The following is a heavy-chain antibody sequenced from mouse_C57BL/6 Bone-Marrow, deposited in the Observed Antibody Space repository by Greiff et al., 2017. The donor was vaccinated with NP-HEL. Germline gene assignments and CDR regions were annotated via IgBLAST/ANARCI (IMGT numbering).Heavy chain of an antibody. Sequence: VQLQQSGAELVRPGASVKLSCKASGYTFTDYYINWVKQRPGQGLEWIARIYPGSGNTYYNEKFKGKATLTAEKSSSTAYMQLSSLTSEDSAVYFCARYSNYPGYYAMDYWGQGTSVTVSS. D-gene: IGHD2-5*01. J-gene: IGHJ4*01. CDR1: GYTFTDYY. CDR3: ARYSNYPGYYAMDY. CDR2: IYPGSGNT. V-gene: IGHV1-76*01.